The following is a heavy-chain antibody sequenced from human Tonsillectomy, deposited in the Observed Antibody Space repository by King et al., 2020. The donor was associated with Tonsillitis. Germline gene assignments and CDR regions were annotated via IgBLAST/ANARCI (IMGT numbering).Heavy chain of an antibody. J-gene: IGHJ4*02. CDR2: ISSSSSYI. V-gene: IGHV3-21*01. CDR1: GFTFSSYS. D-gene: IGHD4-17*01. Sequence: QLVQSGGGLVKPGGSLRVSCAASGFTFSSYSMNWVRQAPGKGLEWVSSISSSSSYISFADSVKGRFTISRDNAENSLYLQINSLRAEDTAVYYCARSTHYGEHETWYFDYWGQGTLVTVSS. CDR3: ARSTHYGEHETWYFDY.